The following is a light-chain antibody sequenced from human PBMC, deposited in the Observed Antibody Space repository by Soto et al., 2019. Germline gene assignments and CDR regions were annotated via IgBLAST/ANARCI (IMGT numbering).Light chain of an antibody. V-gene: IGKV3-20*01. CDR1: QSVSSNY. CDR3: QQYNSYSQT. CDR2: GAS. Sequence: EIVLTQAPGTLALSPGERATFSCRASQSVSSNYLAWYQQKPGQAPRLLIYGASTRATGIPDRFSGSGSGTDFTLTISSLQPDDFATYYCQQYNSYSQTFGQGTKVDIK. J-gene: IGKJ1*01.